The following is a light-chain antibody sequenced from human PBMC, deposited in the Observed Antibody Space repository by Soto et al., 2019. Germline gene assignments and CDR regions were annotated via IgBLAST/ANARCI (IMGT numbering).Light chain of an antibody. CDR1: QSVSCN. CDR2: GVY. CDR3: HQYDKWPPRT. V-gene: IGKV3D-15*01. J-gene: IGKJ1*01. Sequence: EIVMTQSPTLLSVSTGERATLSFRPSQSVSCNLAWYQQKPGQPPRLLMYGVYTRAPGTPARFSGSGSGTEFTLTISSLQSDDSAVYYCHQYDKWPPRTFGQGTKVEIK.